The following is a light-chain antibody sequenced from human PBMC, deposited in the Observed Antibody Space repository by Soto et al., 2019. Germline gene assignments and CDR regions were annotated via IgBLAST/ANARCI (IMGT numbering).Light chain of an antibody. CDR2: EGS. CDR1: SSDIATYKY. CDR3: SSYTTIKTVV. V-gene: IGLV2-14*01. Sequence: QSALTQPASVSGSPGQSITISCTGTSSDIATYKYVSWFQHHPGKAPKLIIFEGSNRPSGISDRFSGFKSANTAYLTISGVQPQDEADYHCSSYTTIKTVVFGGGTKVTVL. J-gene: IGLJ2*01.